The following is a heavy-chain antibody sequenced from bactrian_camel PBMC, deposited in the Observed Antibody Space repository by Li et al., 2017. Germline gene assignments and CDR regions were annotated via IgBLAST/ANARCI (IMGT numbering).Heavy chain of an antibody. CDR3: ASYPARYCGTWHPDFAH. Sequence: HVQLVESGGGSVQAGGSLRLACATSGYPYCSYDMSWYRQAPGKEREFVTSITTVGSTTYADAVKGRSTISQDDAKNMLYLQMNSLKAEDSGTYYCASYPARYCGTWHPDFAHWGQGTQVTVS. V-gene: IGHV3S57*01. J-gene: IGHJ4*01. CDR1: GYPYCSYD. CDR2: ITTVGST. D-gene: IGHD7*01.